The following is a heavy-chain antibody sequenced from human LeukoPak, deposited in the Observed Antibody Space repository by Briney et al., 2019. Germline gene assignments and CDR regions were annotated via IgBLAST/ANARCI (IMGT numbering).Heavy chain of an antibody. CDR1: GYNITTYW. Sequence: GESLKISCKGSGYNITTYWIGWVRKMPGKGLDWMGIIYPGDSDTRYSPSFQGQVTISADKSISTAYLQWRSLRASDTAMYYCSRQSMVRGVPDYWGQGTLVTVSS. V-gene: IGHV5-51*01. CDR3: SRQSMVRGVPDY. J-gene: IGHJ4*02. D-gene: IGHD3-10*01. CDR2: IYPGDSDT.